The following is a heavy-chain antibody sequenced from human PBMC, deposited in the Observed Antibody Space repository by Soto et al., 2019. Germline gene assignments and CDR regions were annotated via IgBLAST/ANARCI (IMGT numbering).Heavy chain of an antibody. Sequence: GESLKISCAASGFTFSSYSMNWVRQAPGKGLEWVSSISSSSSYIYYADSVKGRFTISRDNAKNSLYLQMNSLRAEDTAVYYCARDSDTVTTFDYWGQGTLVTVSS. CDR2: ISSSSSYI. CDR3: ARDSDTVTTFDY. D-gene: IGHD5-18*01. V-gene: IGHV3-21*01. CDR1: GFTFSSYS. J-gene: IGHJ4*02.